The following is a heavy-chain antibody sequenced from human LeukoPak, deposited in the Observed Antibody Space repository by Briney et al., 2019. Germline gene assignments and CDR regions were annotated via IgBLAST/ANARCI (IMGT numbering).Heavy chain of an antibody. CDR2: IYSDGRT. CDR3: AKGTYYYDSSGYYYYYYYMDV. Sequence: PGGSLRLSCAASGFTVSNKYMTWVRQAPGKGLEWVSLIYSDGRTYYTDSVKGRCTISRDNSKNTLYLQMNSLRAEDTAVYYCAKGTYYYDSSGYYYYYYYMDVWGKGTTVTISS. CDR1: GFTVSNKY. D-gene: IGHD3-22*01. V-gene: IGHV3-53*01. J-gene: IGHJ6*03.